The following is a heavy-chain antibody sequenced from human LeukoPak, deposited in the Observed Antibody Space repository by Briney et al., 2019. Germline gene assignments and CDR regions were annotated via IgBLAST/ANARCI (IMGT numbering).Heavy chain of an antibody. CDR3: ASGRIAARLHFDY. V-gene: IGHV3-23*01. J-gene: IGHJ4*02. D-gene: IGHD6-6*01. CDR2: ISAGGGAT. CDR1: GFTLGNYA. Sequence: GGSLRLSCAASGFTLGNYAMSWVRQAPGKGLEWVSVISAGGGATYYADSVKGRFAISRDNSKNTLYLQMNSLRAEDTAVYYCASGRIAARLHFDYWGQGTLVTVSS.